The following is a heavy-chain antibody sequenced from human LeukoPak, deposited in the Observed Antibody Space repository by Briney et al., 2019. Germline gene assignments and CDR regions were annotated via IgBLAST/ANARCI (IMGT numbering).Heavy chain of an antibody. Sequence: SETLSLTCSVSGVSISNHFWSWIRQSAGKGLEWIGRDSIRGGTNYNPSLASRASMSIDTSKSQFSLKLTSVTAADTAVYYCARGPLMSAGGGVDPWGQGTLVIVSS. D-gene: IGHD6-13*01. CDR3: ARGPLMSAGGGVDP. CDR1: GVSISNHF. CDR2: DSIRGGT. V-gene: IGHV4-4*07. J-gene: IGHJ5*02.